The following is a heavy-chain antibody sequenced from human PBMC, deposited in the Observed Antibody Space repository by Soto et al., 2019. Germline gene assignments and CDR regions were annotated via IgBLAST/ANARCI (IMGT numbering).Heavy chain of an antibody. V-gene: IGHV1-8*01. Sequence: ASVKVSCKASGYTFTSYDINWVRQATGQGLEWMGWMNPNSGNTGYAQKFQGRVTMTRNTSISTAYMELSSLRSEDTAMYYCARASYCGGDCYDAFDIWGQGTMVTVSS. J-gene: IGHJ3*02. D-gene: IGHD2-21*02. CDR3: ARASYCGGDCYDAFDI. CDR1: GYTFTSYD. CDR2: MNPNSGNT.